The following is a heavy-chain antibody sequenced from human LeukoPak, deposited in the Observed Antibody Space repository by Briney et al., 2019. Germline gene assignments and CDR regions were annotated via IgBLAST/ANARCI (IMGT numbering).Heavy chain of an antibody. Sequence: SETLSLTCTVSGGSISSSSYYWGWIRQPPGKGLEWIGSIYYSGSTYYNPSLKSRVTISVDTSKNQFSLKLSSVTAADTAVYYCARDLVGEYCSGGSCYRAAAPRNWFDPWGQGTLVTVSS. V-gene: IGHV4-39*07. J-gene: IGHJ5*02. D-gene: IGHD2-15*01. CDR1: GGSISSSSYY. CDR2: IYYSGST. CDR3: ARDLVGEYCSGGSCYRAAAPRNWFDP.